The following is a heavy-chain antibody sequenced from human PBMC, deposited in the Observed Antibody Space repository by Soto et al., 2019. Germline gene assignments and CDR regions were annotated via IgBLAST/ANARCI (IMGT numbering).Heavy chain of an antibody. CDR2: IKQDGSEK. D-gene: IGHD6-19*01. J-gene: IGHJ6*02. CDR3: ARDGEFDSSGWYWRAYYYYGMDV. Sequence: GGSLRLSCAASGFTFSSYWMSWVRQAPGKGLEWVANIKQDGSEKYYVDSVKGRVTISRDNAKNSLYLQMNSLRVEVTAVYYCARDGEFDSSGWYWRAYYYYGMDVWGQGTTVTVSS. CDR1: GFTFSSYW. V-gene: IGHV3-7*01.